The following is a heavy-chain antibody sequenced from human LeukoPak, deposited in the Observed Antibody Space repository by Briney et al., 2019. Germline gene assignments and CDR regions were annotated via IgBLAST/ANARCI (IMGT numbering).Heavy chain of an antibody. CDR1: SGSFSSSSYF. V-gene: IGHV4-39*01. CDR3: ARVQTTSDAFDI. J-gene: IGHJ3*02. D-gene: IGHD4-17*01. CDR2: INYSGTT. Sequence: SETLSLTCTVSSGSFSSSSYFCGWIRQSPGMGLEWIATINYSGTTYYNPSLKSRVTTSVDTSRNQFSLRLSPVTAADTALYYCARVQTTSDAFDIWGQGTMVTVSS.